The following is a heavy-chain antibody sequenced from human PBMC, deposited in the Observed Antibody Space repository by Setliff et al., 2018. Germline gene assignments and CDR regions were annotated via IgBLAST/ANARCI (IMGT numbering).Heavy chain of an antibody. CDR2: MHAGGNI. CDR1: GDSLRNDY. CDR3: ARGRLSFGSCGSGNQWKYYYYMDV. V-gene: IGHV4-4*08. D-gene: IGHD3-10*01. Sequence: SETLSLTCSVSGDSLRNDYWTWIRQPPGKGLEWIGNMHAGGNINYNPSLKSRVTLSLATSKSQFSLNLTSVTAADTAIYYCARGRLSFGSCGSGNQWKYYYYMDVWGKGTTVTVSS. J-gene: IGHJ6*03.